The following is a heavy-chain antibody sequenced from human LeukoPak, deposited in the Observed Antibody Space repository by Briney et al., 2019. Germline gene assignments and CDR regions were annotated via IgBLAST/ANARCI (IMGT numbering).Heavy chain of an antibody. CDR3: AKGPRASGWTYFDY. CDR1: GFTFSIYA. CDR2: ISGGGGST. Sequence: GGSLRLSCAVSGFTFSIYAMSWVRQAPGKGLEWVSSISGGGGSTYHAHSVKGRFTISRDNSKNTLYLQMNSLRVEDTAVYYCAKGPRASGWTYFDYWGQGTLVTVSS. J-gene: IGHJ4*02. V-gene: IGHV3-23*01. D-gene: IGHD6-19*01.